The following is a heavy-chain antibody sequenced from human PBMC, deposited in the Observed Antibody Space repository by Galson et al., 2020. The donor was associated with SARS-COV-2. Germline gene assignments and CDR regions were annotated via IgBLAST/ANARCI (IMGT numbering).Heavy chain of an antibody. CDR2: IYSGGST. CDR3: ARLRDSSGYLHWYFDL. V-gene: IGHV3-53*01. D-gene: IGHD3-22*01. J-gene: IGHJ2*01. Sequence: GESLKISCAASGFTVSSNYMSWVRQAPGKGLEWVSVIYSGGSTYYADSVKGRFTISRDNSKNTLYLQMNSLRAEDTAMYYCARLRDSSGYLHWYFDLWGRGTLVTVSS. CDR1: GFTVSSNY.